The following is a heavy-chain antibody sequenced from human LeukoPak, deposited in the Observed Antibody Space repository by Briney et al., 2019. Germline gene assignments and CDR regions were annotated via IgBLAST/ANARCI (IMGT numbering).Heavy chain of an antibody. J-gene: IGHJ4*02. D-gene: IGHD5-24*01. CDR3: ARGGRDGYRDY. CDR1: GGSISSYY. Sequence: SETLSLSCTVSGGSISSYYWSWIRQPPGKGLEWIGYIYCSGSTNCNPSLKSRVTISVDTSKNQFSLKLSSVTAADTAVYYCARGGRDGYRDYWGQGTLVTVSS. CDR2: IYCSGST. V-gene: IGHV4-59*01.